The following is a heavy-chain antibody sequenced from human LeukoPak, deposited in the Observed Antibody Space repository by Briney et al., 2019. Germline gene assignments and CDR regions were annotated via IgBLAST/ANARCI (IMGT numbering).Heavy chain of an antibody. CDR1: GYTFTSYD. CDR3: ARDNAMTTVTSSHAFDI. V-gene: IGHV1-8*01. CDR2: MNPNSGNT. J-gene: IGHJ3*02. D-gene: IGHD4-11*01. Sequence: ASVKVSCKASGYTFTSYDINWVRQATGQGLEWMGWMNPNSGNTGYAQKFQGRVTMTRNTSISTAYMELSSLRSEDTAVYYCARDNAMTTVTSSHAFDIWGQGTMVTVSS.